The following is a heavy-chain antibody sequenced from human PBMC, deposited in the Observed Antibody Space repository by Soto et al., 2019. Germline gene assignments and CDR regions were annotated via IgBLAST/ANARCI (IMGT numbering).Heavy chain of an antibody. Sequence: QVQLVESGGGVVQPGRSLRLSCAASGFTFSSYGMHWVRQAPGQGLEWVAGISYDGSNKYYADSVTGRPTLSSDNSKNTLYLKMNSLGGEDTSVYYCAKANGSGCDWLRVGDASDIWGQGPMVTVSS. J-gene: IGHJ3*02. CDR2: ISYDGSNK. V-gene: IGHV3-30*18. D-gene: IGHD5-12*01. CDR1: GFTFSSYG. CDR3: AKANGSGCDWLRVGDASDI.